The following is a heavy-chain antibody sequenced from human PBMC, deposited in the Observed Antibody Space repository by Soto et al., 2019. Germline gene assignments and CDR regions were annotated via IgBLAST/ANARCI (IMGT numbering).Heavy chain of an antibody. J-gene: IGHJ3*02. CDR1: GVSITNYF. D-gene: IGHD7-27*01. CDR3: ARLTGYRAFDI. CDR2: SIYTGST. Sequence: QVHLQESGPGLVKPSETLSLTCTVSGVSITNYFWSWIRQSPGKGLEWMGYSIYTGSTKYSPSLKSLVTISVDTSKNQFALRLSSVTAADAAVYYCARLTGYRAFDIWGQGTIVIVSS. V-gene: IGHV4-59*08.